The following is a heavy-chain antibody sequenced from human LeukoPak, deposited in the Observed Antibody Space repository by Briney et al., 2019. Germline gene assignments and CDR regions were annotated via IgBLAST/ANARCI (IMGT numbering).Heavy chain of an antibody. J-gene: IGHJ4*02. D-gene: IGHD3-22*01. CDR1: GFTLGNYA. CDR2: MRSSGGST. CDR3: AKSSYYDTSGFYREYHFDY. Sequence: GGSLRLSCAASGFTLGNYAMSWVRQAPGKGLEWVSSMRSSGGSTYYADSVKGRFTFSRDNPKNTLYLQMSSLRAEDTAVYYCAKSSYYDTSGFYREYHFDYWGQGTLVTVSS. V-gene: IGHV3-23*01.